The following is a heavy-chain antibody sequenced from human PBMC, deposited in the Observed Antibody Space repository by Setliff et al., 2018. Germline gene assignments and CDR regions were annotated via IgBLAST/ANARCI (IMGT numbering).Heavy chain of an antibody. CDR3: ARERGDIVTTTSYYYYLDV. D-gene: IGHD5-12*01. V-gene: IGHV1-18*01. J-gene: IGHJ6*03. CDR2: ISAYNGNT. Sequence: GASVKVSCKASGYTFTSYGISWVRQAPGQGLEWMGWISAYNGNTNYAQKLQGRVTMTTDTSTSTAYMELSSLRSEDTAVYYCARERGDIVTTTSYYYYLDVWGKGTTVTVSS. CDR1: GYTFTSYG.